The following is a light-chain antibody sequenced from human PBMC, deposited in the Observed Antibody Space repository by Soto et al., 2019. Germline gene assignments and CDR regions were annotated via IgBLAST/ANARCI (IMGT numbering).Light chain of an antibody. Sequence: EIGLTQSPGALSLSPGGRATLSCRASQSVSSSYLAWYQQKPGQAPRLLIYGASSRATGIPDRFSGTGSGTDFTLTISRLEPEDFAVYYCHQYHSPPQPFGQRTKADI. J-gene: IGKJ2*01. CDR1: QSVSSSY. V-gene: IGKV3-20*01. CDR3: HQYHSPPQP. CDR2: GAS.